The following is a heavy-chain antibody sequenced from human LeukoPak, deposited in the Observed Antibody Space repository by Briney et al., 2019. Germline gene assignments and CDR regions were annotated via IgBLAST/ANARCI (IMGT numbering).Heavy chain of an antibody. J-gene: IGHJ5*02. D-gene: IGHD6-6*01. CDR2: INHSGST. CDR3: ALHGESIAALSSWFDP. V-gene: IGHV4-34*01. CDR1: GGSFSGYY. Sequence: SPSETLSLTCAVYGGSFSGYYWSWLRQPPGKGLEWIGEINHSGSTNYNPSLKSRVTISVDTSKNQFSLKLSSVTAADTAVYYCALHGESIAALSSWFDPWGQGTLVTVSS.